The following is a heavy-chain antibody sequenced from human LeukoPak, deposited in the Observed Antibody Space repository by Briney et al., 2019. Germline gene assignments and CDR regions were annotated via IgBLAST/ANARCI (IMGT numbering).Heavy chain of an antibody. CDR1: LFTLSSDS. CDR3: ARDRNFGVVTKGYYFDC. J-gene: IGHJ4*02. CDR2: ICSRSSYI. V-gene: IGHV3-21*01. Sequence: VGSLRHSSVAPLFTLSSDSLNWVREAPGEGVGSVSSICSRSSYIYYADSVKGRCTISRDNAKISLNLQMNSLTAEDTAVYYCARDRNFGVVTKGYYFDCWGQRTLVTVS. D-gene: IGHD3-3*01.